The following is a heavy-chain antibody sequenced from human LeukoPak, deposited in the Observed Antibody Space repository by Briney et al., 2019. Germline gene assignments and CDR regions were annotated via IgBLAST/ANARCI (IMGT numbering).Heavy chain of an antibody. CDR3: AKYDRIVVVPAAIDY. D-gene: IGHD2-2*01. CDR1: GFTFSSYA. V-gene: IGHV3-23*01. Sequence: GGSLRLSCAASGFTFSSYAMSWVRQAPGKGLGWVSAISGSGGSTYYADSVKGRFTISRDNSKNTPYLQMNSLRAEDTAVYYCAKYDRIVVVPAAIDYWGQGTLVTVSS. J-gene: IGHJ4*02. CDR2: ISGSGGST.